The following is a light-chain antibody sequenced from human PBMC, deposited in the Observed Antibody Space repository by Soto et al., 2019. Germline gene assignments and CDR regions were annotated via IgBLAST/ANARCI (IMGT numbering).Light chain of an antibody. CDR3: QQFHNLPLT. Sequence: DIQMTQSPSSLSASVGDRVTITCQASQDISNYLNWYQQKPGKAPKILIYDASVLEAGVPSRFSGGGSGTHFTLTISSLQAEDVATYYCQQFHNLPLTFGGGTKVEIK. V-gene: IGKV1-33*01. CDR2: DAS. CDR1: QDISNY. J-gene: IGKJ4*01.